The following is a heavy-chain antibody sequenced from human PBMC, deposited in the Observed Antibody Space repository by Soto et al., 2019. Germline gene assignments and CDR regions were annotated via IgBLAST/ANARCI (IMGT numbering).Heavy chain of an antibody. CDR1: GFTFSNYA. D-gene: IGHD1-26*01. CDR2: IRETGNT. V-gene: IGHV3-23*01. CDR3: AKQQMGVIRALDY. J-gene: IGHJ4*02. Sequence: EVQILQSGGGLEQPGGSLRLSCAASGFTFSNYAMSWIRQAPGKGLEWVSTIRETGNTYYADSVRGRFATSRDKSENTLYLQMSSLRAEDTAVYYCAKQQMGVIRALDYWGQGTLVTVSS.